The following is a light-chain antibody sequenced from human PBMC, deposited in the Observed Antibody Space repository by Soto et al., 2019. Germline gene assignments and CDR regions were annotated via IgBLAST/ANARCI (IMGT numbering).Light chain of an antibody. V-gene: IGKV1-5*01. CDR3: QQYNSYSPT. CDR2: DAS. Sequence: DIQMTQSPSTLSASVGDRFTITCLASQSISSWLAWYQQKPGKAPKLLIYDASSLESGVPSRFSGSGSGTEFTLTISSLQPDDFATYYCQQYNSYSPTFGQGTKVDIK. J-gene: IGKJ1*01. CDR1: QSISSW.